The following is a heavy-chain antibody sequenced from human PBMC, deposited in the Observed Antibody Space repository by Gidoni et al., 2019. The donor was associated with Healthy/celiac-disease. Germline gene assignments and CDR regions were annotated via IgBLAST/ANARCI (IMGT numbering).Heavy chain of an antibody. V-gene: IGHV2-5*02. CDR3: SGGYSYGSRRADAFDI. J-gene: IGHJ3*02. D-gene: IGHD5-18*01. CDR1: GFSLSTSGVG. CDR2: IYWDDDK. Sequence: QITLKESGPTLVKPTQTLTLTCTFPGFSLSTSGVGVGWIRQPPGKALEWLALIYWDDDKRYSPSLKSRLTITKDTSKNQVVLTMTNMDPVDTATYYCSGGYSYGSRRADAFDIWGQGTMVTVSS.